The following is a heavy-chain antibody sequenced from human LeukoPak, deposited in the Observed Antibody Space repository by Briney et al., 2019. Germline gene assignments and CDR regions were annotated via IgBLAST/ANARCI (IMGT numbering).Heavy chain of an antibody. CDR1: GFTFDDYA. CDR2: ISWNSGSI. D-gene: IGHD3-9*01. CDR3: AKDGRYDILTGPFDY. V-gene: IGHV3-9*01. J-gene: IGHJ4*02. Sequence: GGSLRLSCAASGFTFDDYAMHWVRHAPGKGLEWVSGISWNSGSIGYADSVKGRFTISRDNAKNSLYLQMNSLRAEDTALYYCAKDGRYDILTGPFDYWGQGTLVTVSS.